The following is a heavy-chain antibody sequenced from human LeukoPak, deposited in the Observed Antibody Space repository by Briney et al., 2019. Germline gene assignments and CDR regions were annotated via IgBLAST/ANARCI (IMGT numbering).Heavy chain of an antibody. J-gene: IGHJ4*02. D-gene: IGHD6-19*01. CDR2: ISGSGGST. V-gene: IGHV3-23*01. CDR1: GFTFSSYA. Sequence: GGSLRLSCAASGFTFSSYAMSWVRQAPGKGLEWVSAISGSGGSTYYADSVKGRFTISRDNSKNTLYLRMNSLRAEDTAVYYCAKGAEWLTRPLCDYWGQGTLVTVSS. CDR3: AKGAEWLTRPLCDY.